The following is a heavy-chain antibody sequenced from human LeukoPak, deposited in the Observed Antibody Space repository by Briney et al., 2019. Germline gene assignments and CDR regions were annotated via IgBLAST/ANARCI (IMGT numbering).Heavy chain of an antibody. Sequence: SETLSLTCTVSGGSISSSSYYWGWIRQPPGKGLEWIGSIYYSGSTNYNPSLKSRVTISVDTSKNQFSLKLSSVTAADTAVYYCARNWDPMVRGVITEKKLGGNAFDIWGQGTMVTVSS. D-gene: IGHD3-10*01. CDR3: ARNWDPMVRGVITEKKLGGNAFDI. V-gene: IGHV4-39*07. J-gene: IGHJ3*02. CDR2: IYYSGST. CDR1: GGSISSSSYY.